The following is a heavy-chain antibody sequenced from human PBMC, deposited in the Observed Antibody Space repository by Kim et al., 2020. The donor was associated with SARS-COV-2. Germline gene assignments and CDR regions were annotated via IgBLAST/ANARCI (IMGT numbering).Heavy chain of an antibody. CDR1: GFTFSSFW. CDR2: ITGDGSST. Sequence: GGSLRLSCSASGFTFSSFWMHWVRQAPGKGLVWVSRITGDGSSTVYADSVKGRFTISRDNAKNTVYLEMISLTAEDTAVYYCARGGGSGHFDFWGQGTLV. D-gene: IGHD2-15*01. V-gene: IGHV3-74*01. J-gene: IGHJ4*02. CDR3: ARGGGSGHFDF.